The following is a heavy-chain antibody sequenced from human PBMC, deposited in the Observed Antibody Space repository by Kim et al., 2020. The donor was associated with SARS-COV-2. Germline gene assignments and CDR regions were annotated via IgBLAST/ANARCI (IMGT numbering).Heavy chain of an antibody. D-gene: IGHD3-3*01. J-gene: IGHJ6*02. Sequence: SETLSLTCAVYGGSFSGYYWSWIRQPPGKGLEWIGEINHSGSTNYNPSLKSRVTISVDTSKNQFSLKLSSVTAADTAVYYCARGTVLRFLEWLPTPDYYGMDVWGQGTTVTVSS. V-gene: IGHV4-34*01. CDR2: INHSGST. CDR1: GGSFSGYY. CDR3: ARGTVLRFLEWLPTPDYYGMDV.